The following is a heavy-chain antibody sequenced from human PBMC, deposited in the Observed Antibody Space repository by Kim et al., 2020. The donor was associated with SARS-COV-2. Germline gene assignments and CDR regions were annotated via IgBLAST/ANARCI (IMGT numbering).Heavy chain of an antibody. V-gene: IGHV3-48*03. D-gene: IGHD6-13*01. CDR3: ARQLWQQLVLGPADY. Sequence: GGSLRLSCAASGFTFSSYEMNWVRQAPGKGLEWVSYISSSGSTIYYADSVKGRFTISRDNAKNSLYLQMNSLRAEDTAVYYCARQLWQQLVLGPADYWGQGTLVTVSS. CDR2: ISSSGSTI. CDR1: GFTFSSYE. J-gene: IGHJ4*02.